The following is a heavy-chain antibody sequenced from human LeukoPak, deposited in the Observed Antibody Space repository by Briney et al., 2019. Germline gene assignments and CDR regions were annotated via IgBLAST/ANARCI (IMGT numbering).Heavy chain of an antibody. CDR1: GGSFSGYY. V-gene: IGHV4-34*01. J-gene: IGHJ4*02. Sequence: ETLSLTCAVYGGSFSGYYWSWIRQPPGKGLEWIGEINHSGSTNYNPSLKSRVTISVDTSKNQFSLKLSSVTAADTAVYYCARWLHSYDYWGQGTLVTVSS. D-gene: IGHD5-12*01. CDR2: INHSGST. CDR3: ARWLHSYDY.